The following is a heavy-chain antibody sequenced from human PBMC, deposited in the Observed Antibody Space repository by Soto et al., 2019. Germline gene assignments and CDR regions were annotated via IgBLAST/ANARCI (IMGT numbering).Heavy chain of an antibody. CDR1: GFTFSSYG. Sequence: GGSLRLSCAASGFTFSSYGMHWVRQAPGKGLEWVAVISYDGSNKYYADSVKGRFTISRDNSKNTLYLQMNSLRAEDTVVYYCAKDFATVTPYYYGMDVWGQGTTVTVSS. D-gene: IGHD4-4*01. J-gene: IGHJ6*02. CDR2: ISYDGSNK. V-gene: IGHV3-30*18. CDR3: AKDFATVTPYYYGMDV.